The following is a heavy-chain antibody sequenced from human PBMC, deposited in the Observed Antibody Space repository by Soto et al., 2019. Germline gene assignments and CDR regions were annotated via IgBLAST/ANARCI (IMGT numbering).Heavy chain of an antibody. CDR1: GFTFSSYS. J-gene: IGHJ4*02. CDR2: ISSSSSTI. D-gene: IGHD2-2*01. Sequence: GGSLRLSCAASGFTFSSYSMNWVRQAPGKGLEWVSYISSSSSTIYYADSVKGRFTISRDNAKNSLYLQMNSLRAEDTAVYYCASRLVVVPAADTTVTTDYWGQGTLVTVSS. V-gene: IGHV3-48*01. CDR3: ASRLVVVPAADTTVTTDY.